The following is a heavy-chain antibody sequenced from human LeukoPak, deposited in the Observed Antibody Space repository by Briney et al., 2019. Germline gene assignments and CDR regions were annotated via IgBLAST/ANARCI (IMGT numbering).Heavy chain of an antibody. D-gene: IGHD2-2*01. J-gene: IGHJ4*02. V-gene: IGHV3-30*02. CDR3: AKDQCTRTSCDGYPGY. CDR2: IHFDGSTK. CDR1: GFTFSSYG. Sequence: PGGSPRLSCAASGFTFSSYGMHWVRQAPGKGLEWVAFIHFDGSTKYSGDSVKGRFTISRDNSKNTFYLQMNSLRPEDTAVYYCAKDQCTRTSCDGYPGYWGQGSLVTDSS.